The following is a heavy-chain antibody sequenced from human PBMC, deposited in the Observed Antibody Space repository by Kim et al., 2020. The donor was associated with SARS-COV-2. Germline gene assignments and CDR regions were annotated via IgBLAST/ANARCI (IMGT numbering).Heavy chain of an antibody. J-gene: IGHJ6*02. CDR3: VTRAWGTPYYYYGLDV. Sequence: GGSLRLSCAASGFTFTNAWMGWVRQAPGKGLEWVGRIKSRSDGGTTEFATPVKGRFSISGDDSEATMYLHMISLKIEDSAVYFCVTRAWGTPYYYYGLDVWGQGTTVTVSS. CDR2: IKSRSDGGTT. CDR1: GFTFTNAW. D-gene: IGHD3-16*01. V-gene: IGHV3-15*05.